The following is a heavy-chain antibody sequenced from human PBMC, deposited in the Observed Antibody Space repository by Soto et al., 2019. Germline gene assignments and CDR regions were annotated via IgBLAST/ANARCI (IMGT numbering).Heavy chain of an antibody. V-gene: IGHV3-33*08. CDR3: ASVYYYGSGSYSY. CDR2: IWYDGSNK. D-gene: IGHD3-10*01. CDR1: GFTFSSYG. J-gene: IGHJ4*02. Sequence: GESLKISCAASGFTFSSYGMHWVRQAPGKGLEWVAVIWYDGSNKYYADSVKGRFTISRDNSKNTLYLQMNSLRAEDTAVYYCASVYYYGSGSYSYWGQGTLVTVSS.